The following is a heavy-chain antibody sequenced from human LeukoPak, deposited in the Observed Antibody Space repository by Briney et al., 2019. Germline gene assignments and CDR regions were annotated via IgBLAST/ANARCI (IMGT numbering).Heavy chain of an antibody. J-gene: IGHJ4*02. CDR3: ARTYYDILTGYNPYFDY. CDR1: GFNFRNYA. D-gene: IGHD3-9*01. CDR2: IRSNGDTT. V-gene: IGHV3-23*01. Sequence: PGGSLRLSCEASGFNFRNYAMRWVRQSPDKGLEWISMIRSNGDTTHYSDSVRGRFSISRDNAKNFLYLQMNSLRAEDTAVYYCARTYYDILTGYNPYFDYWGQGILVTVSS.